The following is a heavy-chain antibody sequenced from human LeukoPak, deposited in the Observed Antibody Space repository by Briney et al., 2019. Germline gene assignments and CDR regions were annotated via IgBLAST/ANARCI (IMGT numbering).Heavy chain of an antibody. D-gene: IGHD4-17*01. Sequence: PGGSLRLSCAASGFTFSNYWMSWVRQAPGKGLEWVANIKQDGIDKYYVDSVKGRFTISRDNAKNSLYLQMNSLRAEDTAVYYCARDTVATTFDYWGQGTVVTVSS. J-gene: IGHJ4*02. CDR2: IKQDGIDK. CDR3: ARDTVATTFDY. CDR1: GFTFSNYW. V-gene: IGHV3-7*04.